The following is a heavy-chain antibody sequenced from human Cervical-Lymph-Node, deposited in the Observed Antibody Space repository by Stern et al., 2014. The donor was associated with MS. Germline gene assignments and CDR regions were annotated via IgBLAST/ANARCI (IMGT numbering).Heavy chain of an antibody. CDR2: INPNSGGT. Sequence: QVQLVESGAEVKKPGASVKVSCKASGYTFTGYYMHWVRQAPGQGLEWMGWINPNSGGTNYAQKFQGWVTMTRDTSISTAYMELSRLRSDDTAVYYCARFYDYGDNNWFDPWGQGTLVTVSS. J-gene: IGHJ5*02. D-gene: IGHD4-17*01. CDR3: ARFYDYGDNNWFDP. V-gene: IGHV1-2*04. CDR1: GYTFTGYY.